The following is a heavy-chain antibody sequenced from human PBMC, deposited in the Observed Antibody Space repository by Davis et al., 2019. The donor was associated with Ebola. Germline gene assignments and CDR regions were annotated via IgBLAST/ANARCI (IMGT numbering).Heavy chain of an antibody. CDR2: TRYSGIT. CDR1: GGSIISSSSY. Sequence: SETLSLTCTVSGGSIISSSSYWGWIRQPPGKGLEWIGSTRYSGITYYNPSLKSRVTISVDTSKNQFSLKLRSVTAAETAVYYCARQGWSGYSLRHWLDPWGRGTLVTVSS. V-gene: IGHV4-39*01. J-gene: IGHJ5*02. CDR3: ARQGWSGYSLRHWLDP. D-gene: IGHD3-3*01.